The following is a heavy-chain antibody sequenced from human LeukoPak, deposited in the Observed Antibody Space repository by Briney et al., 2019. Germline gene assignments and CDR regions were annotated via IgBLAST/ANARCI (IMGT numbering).Heavy chain of an antibody. CDR1: GFTFSSYA. V-gene: IGHV3-23*01. CDR2: ISGSGGST. J-gene: IGHJ4*02. D-gene: IGHD6-19*01. CDR3: AKISVHSSGWSYIDY. Sequence: PGGSLRLSCAASGFTFSSYAMSWVRQAPGKGLEWVSAISGSGGSTYYADSVKGRFTISRDNSKNTLYLQMNSPRAEDTAVYYCAKISVHSSGWSYIDYWGQGTLVTVSS.